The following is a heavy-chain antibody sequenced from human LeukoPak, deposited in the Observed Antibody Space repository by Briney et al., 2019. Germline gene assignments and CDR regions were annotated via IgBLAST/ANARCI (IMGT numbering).Heavy chain of an antibody. V-gene: IGHV3-48*04. Sequence: GGSLRLSCAASGFTFSSYSVNWVRQAPGKGLEWVSYISSSSSTVYYADSVKGRFTISRDNAKNSLYLQMNSLRAEDTAVYYCARDPSVCTFDYWGQGTLVTVSS. D-gene: IGHD2-8*01. CDR3: ARDPSVCTFDY. J-gene: IGHJ4*02. CDR2: ISSSSSTV. CDR1: GFTFSSYS.